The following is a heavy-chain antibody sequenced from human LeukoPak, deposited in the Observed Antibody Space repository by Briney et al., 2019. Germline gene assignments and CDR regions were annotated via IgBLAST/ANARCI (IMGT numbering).Heavy chain of an antibody. Sequence: GRSLRLSCAASGFTFKNYAMYWVRQAPGKGLDWVTDISNDGSIKYYVDSVKGRFTISRDNSKNTLYVQMNSLRAEDTAVYYCARGCHDSSGYCAGFDIRGQGTMVTVSS. CDR3: ARGCHDSSGYCAGFDI. J-gene: IGHJ3*02. V-gene: IGHV3-30-3*01. CDR1: GFTFKNYA. CDR2: ISNDGSIK. D-gene: IGHD3-22*01.